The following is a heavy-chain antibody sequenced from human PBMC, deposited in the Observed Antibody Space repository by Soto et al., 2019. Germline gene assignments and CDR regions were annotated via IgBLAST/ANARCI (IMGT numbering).Heavy chain of an antibody. Sequence: GGPLRLSCAASGFTFSSYSMNWVRQAPGKGLEWVPSLSSGSSYIYYADSAKGRFTISRDNAKNSLYLQMNSLRAEDTAVYFCARHRDQVYYYYYMDVWGKGTTVTVSS. J-gene: IGHJ6*03. CDR2: LSSGSSYI. CDR1: GFTFSSYS. CDR3: ARHRDQVYYYYYMDV. V-gene: IGHV3-21*01.